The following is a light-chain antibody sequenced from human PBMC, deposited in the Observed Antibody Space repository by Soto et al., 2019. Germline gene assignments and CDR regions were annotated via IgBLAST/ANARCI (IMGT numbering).Light chain of an antibody. V-gene: IGKV3-11*01. CDR3: QQRSNWRGYT. J-gene: IGKJ2*01. CDR1: QSVSSY. Sequence: EIVLTQSPATLSLSPGEIATLSCRASQSVSSYLAWYQQKPGQAPRLLIYDASNRATGIPARFSGSGSGTDFTLTISSLEPEDFAVYYCQQRSNWRGYTFGQGTKLEIK. CDR2: DAS.